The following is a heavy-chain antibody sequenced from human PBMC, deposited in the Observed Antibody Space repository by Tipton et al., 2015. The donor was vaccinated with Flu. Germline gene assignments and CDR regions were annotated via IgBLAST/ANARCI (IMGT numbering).Heavy chain of an antibody. Sequence: QSGPEVKKPGASVKVSCKASGYTFTSYGISWVRQAPGQGLEWMGWISAYNGNTNYAQKLQGRVTMTTDTSTSTAYMELRSLRSDDTAVYYCAGAANYDILTGYDDYYGMDVGGRGTTVAVS. J-gene: IGHJ6*02. CDR1: GYTFTSYG. V-gene: IGHV1-18*01. D-gene: IGHD3-9*01. CDR2: ISAYNGNT. CDR3: AGAANYDILTGYDDYYGMDV.